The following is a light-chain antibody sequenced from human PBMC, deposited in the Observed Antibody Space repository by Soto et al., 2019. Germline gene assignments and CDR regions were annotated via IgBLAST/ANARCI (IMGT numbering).Light chain of an antibody. CDR3: QQSYETPLA. CDR1: QTIKTY. V-gene: IGKV1-39*01. J-gene: IGKJ4*01. CDR2: AAS. Sequence: DLQMTQSPLSLSASVGDKVNITCRASQTIKTYLNWYQQKPGKAPKLLLYAASTLQAGVPSRFSGSGSGTEFTVTIASLQPEDFGTYYCQQSYETPLAFGGGTKVEIK.